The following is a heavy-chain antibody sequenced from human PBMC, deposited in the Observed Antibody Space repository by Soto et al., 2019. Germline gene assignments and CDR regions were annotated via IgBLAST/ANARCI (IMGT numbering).Heavy chain of an antibody. J-gene: IGHJ4*02. D-gene: IGHD3-22*01. CDR2: IYYSGST. CDR3: ARDSSGYFDY. Sequence: QVQLQESGPGLVKPSETLSLTCTVSGGSISRYYWSWIRQPPGKGLEWLGYIYYSGSTNYNPSLKSRVPISVDTSKNQFSLKLRSVTAADTAVYYCARDSSGYFDYWGQGTLVTVSS. CDR1: GGSISRYY. V-gene: IGHV4-59*01.